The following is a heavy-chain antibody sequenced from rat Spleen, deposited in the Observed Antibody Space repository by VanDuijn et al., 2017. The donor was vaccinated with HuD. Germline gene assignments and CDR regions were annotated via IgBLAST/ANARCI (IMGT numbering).Heavy chain of an antibody. CDR1: GFIFSNYY. CDR2: ITTGGAIT. V-gene: IGHV5-25*01. Sequence: EVQLVESGGGLVQPGRSMSLSCATSGFIFSNYYMVWVRQAPTKGLEWVASITTGGAITYYRDSMKGRFTVSRDNAKSTLYLQMDSLRSEDTATYYCVRHWGYWGQGVMVTVSS. D-gene: IGHD4-6*01. CDR3: VRHWGY. J-gene: IGHJ2*01.